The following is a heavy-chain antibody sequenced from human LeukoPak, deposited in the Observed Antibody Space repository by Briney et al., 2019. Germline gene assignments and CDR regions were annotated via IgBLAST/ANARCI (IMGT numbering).Heavy chain of an antibody. Sequence: PGGSLRLSCAASGFTFSSYWMSWVRQAPGKGLEWVANIKQDGSEKYYVDSVKGRFTISRDNAKNSLYLQMNSLRAEDMAVYYCARVKGTGTNDYWGQGTLVTVSS. CDR2: IKQDGSEK. J-gene: IGHJ4*02. D-gene: IGHD1/OR15-1a*01. V-gene: IGHV3-7*01. CDR1: GFTFSSYW. CDR3: ARVKGTGTNDY.